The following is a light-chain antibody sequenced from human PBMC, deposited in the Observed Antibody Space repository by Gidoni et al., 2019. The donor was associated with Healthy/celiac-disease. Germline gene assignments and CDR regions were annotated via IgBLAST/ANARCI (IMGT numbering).Light chain of an antibody. J-gene: IGKJ4*01. CDR3: QQSYTLSLT. V-gene: IGKV1-39*01. Sequence: DIQMTQSPSSLSASVGDRVTITCRVSQSISSYLNWYQQKPGKAPKLLIYAASSLQSGVPSRFSGSGSGTDFTLTISSLQPEDFATYYCQQSYTLSLTFGGGTKVEIK. CDR2: AAS. CDR1: QSISSY.